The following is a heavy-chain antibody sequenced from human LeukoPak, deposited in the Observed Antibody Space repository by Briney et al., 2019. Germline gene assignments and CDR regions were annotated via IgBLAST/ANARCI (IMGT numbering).Heavy chain of an antibody. Sequence: PGRSLRLSCATSGFTFSMSAMHWVRLAPGKGLDWVAVISFDGGNKFYADSVKGRFSISRDNSKNTLYLQMNSLGLHDTAVYFCARGRAGIAAAGFDYWGQGTLVTVSS. D-gene: IGHD6-13*01. CDR3: ARGRAGIAAAGFDY. J-gene: IGHJ4*02. CDR2: ISFDGGNK. CDR1: GFTFSMSA. V-gene: IGHV3-30-3*01.